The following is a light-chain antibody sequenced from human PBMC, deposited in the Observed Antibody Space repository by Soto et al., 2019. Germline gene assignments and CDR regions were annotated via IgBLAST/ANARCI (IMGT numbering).Light chain of an antibody. CDR3: QLSYSRPPT. V-gene: IGKV1-39*01. CDR1: QSISNH. Sequence: DIQMTQSPSSLSASVEDRVIITCRASQSISNHLNWYQQKPGKAPKLLIFAASSLQSGVPSRFSGSRSGPDFTLTISSLQPEDFATYYCQLSYSRPPTFGQGTKVEIK. CDR2: AAS. J-gene: IGKJ1*01.